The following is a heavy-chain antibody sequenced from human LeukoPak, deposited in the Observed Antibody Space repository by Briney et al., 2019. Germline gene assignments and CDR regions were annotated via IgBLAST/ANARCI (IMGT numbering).Heavy chain of an antibody. V-gene: IGHV1-8*01. Sequence: ASVKVSCKASGYPFTSYDINWVRQATGQGLEWMGWMNPNSGNTGYSQKFQGRGTMTRNTSISTAYMELSSLRSEDTPVYYCARGLMIAVDRGHWGQGTLVTVSS. CDR2: MNPNSGNT. D-gene: IGHD3-22*01. J-gene: IGHJ4*02. CDR1: GYPFTSYD. CDR3: ARGLMIAVDRGH.